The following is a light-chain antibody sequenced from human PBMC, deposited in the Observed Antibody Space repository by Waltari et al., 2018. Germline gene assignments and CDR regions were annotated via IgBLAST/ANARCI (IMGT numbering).Light chain of an antibody. V-gene: IGKV3-11*01. Sequence: EIVFTQSPATLSLSPGARATLSCRASQSITNYLAWYQLKTGQAPRLLIYDASNRATGIPARFSGSGSGTDFTLTISNLEPEDSAVYYCQQRSKWPLTFGGGTKVEIK. CDR1: QSITNY. CDR3: QQRSKWPLT. J-gene: IGKJ4*01. CDR2: DAS.